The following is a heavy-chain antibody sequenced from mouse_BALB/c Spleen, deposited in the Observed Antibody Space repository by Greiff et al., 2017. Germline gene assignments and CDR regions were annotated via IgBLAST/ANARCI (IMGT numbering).Heavy chain of an antibody. D-gene: IGHD1-1*01. V-gene: IGHV5-6-5*01. CDR2: ISSGGST. J-gene: IGHJ3*01. Sequence: EVKLVESGGGLVKPGGSQKLSCAASGFTFSSYAMSWVRQTPEKRLEWVASISSGGSTYYPDSVKGRFTIFRDNARNILYLQMSSLRSEDTAMYYCARGLYGSSPFAYWGQGTLVTVSA. CDR3: ARGLYGSSPFAY. CDR1: GFTFSSYA.